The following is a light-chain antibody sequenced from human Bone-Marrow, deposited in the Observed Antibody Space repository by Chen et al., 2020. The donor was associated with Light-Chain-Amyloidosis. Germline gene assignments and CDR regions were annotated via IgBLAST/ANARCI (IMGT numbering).Light chain of an antibody. CDR3: QQYNNWPPLT. V-gene: IGKV3-15*01. CDR2: GAS. CDR1: QSVSSN. Sequence: EIVMVQSPATLSVSPGERATLSCRASQSVSSNLAWYQQKPGQAPRLLRYGASIRATGIPARFSGSWSATEFTLTISSLQSEDFAVYDCQQYNNWPPLTFGGGTKVEIK. J-gene: IGKJ4*01.